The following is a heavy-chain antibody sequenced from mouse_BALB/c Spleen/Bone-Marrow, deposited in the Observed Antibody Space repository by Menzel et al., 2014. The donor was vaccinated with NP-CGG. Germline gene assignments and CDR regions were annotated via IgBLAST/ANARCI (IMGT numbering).Heavy chain of an antibody. D-gene: IGHD3-2*02. J-gene: IGHJ4*01. CDR2: IWAGGST. V-gene: IGHV2-9*02. CDR3: ARVTSSAVGAMDY. Sequence: VMLVESGPGLVAPSQSLSITCTVSGFSLTNYGVHWVRQPPGKGLEWLGVIWAGGSTNYNSALMSRLSISKDNSKSQVFLKMNSLQTDDTAMNYCARVTSSAVGAMDYWGQGTSVTVSS. CDR1: GFSLTNYG.